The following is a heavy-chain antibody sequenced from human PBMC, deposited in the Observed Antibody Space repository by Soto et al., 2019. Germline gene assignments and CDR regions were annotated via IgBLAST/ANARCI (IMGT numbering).Heavy chain of an antibody. J-gene: IGHJ6*02. CDR2: IIPIFGTA. V-gene: IGHV1-69*12. Sequence: QVQLVQSGAEVKKPGSSVKVSCKASGGTFSSYAISWVRQAPGQGLEWMGGIIPIFGTADYAQKFQGRVTITADESTSTDYMELSSLRSEDTAVYYCASPMNNYYSYGMDVWGQGTTVTVSS. CDR3: ASPMNNYYSYGMDV. CDR1: GGTFSSYA.